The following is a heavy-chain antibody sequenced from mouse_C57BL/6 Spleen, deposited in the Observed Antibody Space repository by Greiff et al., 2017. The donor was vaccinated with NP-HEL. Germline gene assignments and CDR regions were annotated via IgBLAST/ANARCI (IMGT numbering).Heavy chain of an antibody. CDR1: GYAFSSSW. V-gene: IGHV1-82*01. CDR3: ARSDYGSRGAMDY. D-gene: IGHD1-1*01. CDR2: IYPGDGDT. Sequence: QVQLKQSGPELVKPGASVKISCKASGYAFSSSWMNWVKQRPGKGLEWIGRIYPGDGDTNYNGKFKGKATLTADKSSSTAYMQLSSLTSEDSAVYFCARSDYGSRGAMDYWGQGTSVTVSS. J-gene: IGHJ4*01.